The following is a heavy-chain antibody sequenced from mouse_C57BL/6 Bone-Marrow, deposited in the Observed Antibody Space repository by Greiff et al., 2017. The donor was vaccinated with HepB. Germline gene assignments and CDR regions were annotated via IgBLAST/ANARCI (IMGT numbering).Heavy chain of an antibody. Sequence: QVQLQQSGAELVRPGASVTLSCKASGYTFTDYEMHWVKQTPVHGLEWIGAIDPETGGTAYNQKFKGKAILTADKSSSTAYMELRSLTSEDSAVYYCTIITTVSGYYDMDYWGQGTSVTVSS. J-gene: IGHJ4*01. CDR2: IDPETGGT. CDR3: TIITTVSGYYDMDY. V-gene: IGHV1-15*01. CDR1: GYTFTDYE. D-gene: IGHD1-1*01.